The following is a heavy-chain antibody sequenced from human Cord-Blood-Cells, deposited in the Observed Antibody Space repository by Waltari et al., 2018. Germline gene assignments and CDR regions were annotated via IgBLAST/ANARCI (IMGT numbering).Heavy chain of an antibody. D-gene: IGHD6-13*01. CDR2: INAGNGNT. CDR1: GYTFTSYA. CDR3: ARDWYSSSWYYFDY. J-gene: IGHJ4*02. Sequence: QVQLVQSGAEVKKPGASVTVSCTASGYTFTSYAMHWVRQAPGQRLEWMGWINAGNGNTKYSQKFQGRVTITRDTSASTAYMELSSLRSEDTAVYYCARDWYSSSWYYFDYWGQGTLVTVSS. V-gene: IGHV1-3*01.